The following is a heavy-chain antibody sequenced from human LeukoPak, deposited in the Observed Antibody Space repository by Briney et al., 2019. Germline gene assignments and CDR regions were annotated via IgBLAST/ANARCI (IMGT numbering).Heavy chain of an antibody. CDR2: ISGSGGST. CDR1: GFTFSSYA. Sequence: TGGSLRLSCAASGFTFSSYAMSWVRQAPGKGLEWVSAISGSGGSTYYADSVKGRFTISRDNSRNTLYLQMNSLRAEDTAVYYCAKTMVRGVIVYWGQGTLVTASS. D-gene: IGHD3-10*01. J-gene: IGHJ4*02. CDR3: AKTMVRGVIVY. V-gene: IGHV3-23*01.